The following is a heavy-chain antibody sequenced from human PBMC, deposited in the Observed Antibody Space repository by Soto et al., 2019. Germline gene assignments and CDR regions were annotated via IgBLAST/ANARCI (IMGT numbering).Heavy chain of an antibody. J-gene: IGHJ4*02. CDR1: GGTFSSYA. CDR2: IIPIFGTA. D-gene: IGHD3-22*01. CDR3: ARDTDYYDSSGYDFDY. Sequence: ASVKVSCKASGGTFSSYAISWVRQAPGQGLEWMGGIIPIFGTANYAQKFQGRVTITADKSTSTAYMELSGLRSEDTAVYYCARDTDYYDSSGYDFDYWGQGTLVTVSS. V-gene: IGHV1-69*06.